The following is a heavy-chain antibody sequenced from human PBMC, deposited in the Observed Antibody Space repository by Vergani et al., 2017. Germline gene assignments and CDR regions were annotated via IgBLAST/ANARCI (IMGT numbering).Heavy chain of an antibody. Sequence: QVQLQESGPGLVKPSGTLSLTSPVSGRSIRSSTWWSWVRPPPGRRLEGIGDIYHSGSTNYNPSLMSRGTISVDKSKNQFSLKLSSVTAADTAVYYCAGGAAYYDSSGWLGYWGQGTLVTVSS. V-gene: IGHV4-4*02. CDR3: AGGAAYYDSSGWLGY. J-gene: IGHJ4*02. CDR1: GRSIRSSTW. D-gene: IGHD3-22*01. CDR2: IYHSGST.